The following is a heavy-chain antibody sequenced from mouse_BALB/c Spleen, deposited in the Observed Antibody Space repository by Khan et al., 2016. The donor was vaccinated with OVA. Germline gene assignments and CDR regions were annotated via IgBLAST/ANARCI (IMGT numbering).Heavy chain of an antibody. V-gene: IGHV1S137*01. CDR1: GYTLTDYA. D-gene: IGHD1-1*02. J-gene: IGHJ3*01. Sequence: QVQLQQSGAELVRPGVSVKISCKASGYTLTDYAMHWVKQRHAKSLEWIGVISTNYGDADYNQKFQGKASMTVDRSSSTVYMELARLTSEDSTIYCCVRGGKFACWSQGTLVTVSA. CDR3: VRGGKFAC. CDR2: ISTNYGDA.